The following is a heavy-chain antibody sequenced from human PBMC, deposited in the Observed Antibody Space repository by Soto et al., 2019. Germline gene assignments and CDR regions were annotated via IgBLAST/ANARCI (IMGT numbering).Heavy chain of an antibody. D-gene: IGHD6-13*01. CDR3: ARHGEHSSRWYIDF. V-gene: IGHV4-59*08. J-gene: IGHJ4*02. CDR1: GGSISSYS. Sequence: PSETLSLACTVSGGSISSYSWSWIRQPPGKGLEWIGYIYHSGSTNDNPSLTSRVTLSVDTSKNQFSLKVSSVTAADTAVYYCARHGEHSSRWYIDFWGQGTLVTVSS. CDR2: IYHSGST.